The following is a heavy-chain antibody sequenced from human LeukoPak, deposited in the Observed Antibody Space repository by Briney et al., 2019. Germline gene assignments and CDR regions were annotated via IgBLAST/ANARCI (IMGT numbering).Heavy chain of an antibody. CDR1: GYTFTSYA. CDR2: INTNTGNP. CDR3: ARTVRGVIITGYWFDP. D-gene: IGHD3-10*01. J-gene: IGHJ5*02. Sequence: ASVKVSCKASGYTFTSYAMNWVRQAPGQGLEWMGWINTNTGNPTYAQGFTGRFVFSLDTSVSTAYLQISSLKAEDTAVYYCARTVRGVIITGYWFDPWGQGTLATVSS. V-gene: IGHV7-4-1*02.